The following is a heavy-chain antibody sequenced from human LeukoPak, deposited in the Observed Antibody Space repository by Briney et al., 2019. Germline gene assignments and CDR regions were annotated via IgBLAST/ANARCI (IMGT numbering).Heavy chain of an antibody. CDR2: INTNGGKP. Sequence: ASVKVSCKASGYTFTSYAMNWVRQAPGQGLEWMGWINTNGGKPTYAQGFTGRFVFSLDTSVSTAYLQSSSLKAEDTAVYYCATDARLGAGGIIWYWGQGTLVTVSS. D-gene: IGHD6-13*01. CDR1: GYTFTSYA. CDR3: ATDARLGAGGIIWY. J-gene: IGHJ4*02. V-gene: IGHV7-4-1*02.